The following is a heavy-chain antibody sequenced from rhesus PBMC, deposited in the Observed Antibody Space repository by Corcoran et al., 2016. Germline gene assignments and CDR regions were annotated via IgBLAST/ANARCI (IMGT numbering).Heavy chain of an antibody. CDR3: ARAAGLDAFDF. V-gene: IGHV4-169*01. J-gene: IGHJ3*01. CDR2: IFGSGSST. CDR1: GGSISSSY. Sequence: QLQLQESGPGLVKPSETLSVTCAVSGGSISSSYWSWIRQAPGKGLEWIGYIFGSGSSTNYNPSLKSRVTLSVDTSKIQLSMKLSSVTTADTAVYYCARAAGLDAFDFWGQGLMVTVSS. D-gene: IGHD3-9*01.